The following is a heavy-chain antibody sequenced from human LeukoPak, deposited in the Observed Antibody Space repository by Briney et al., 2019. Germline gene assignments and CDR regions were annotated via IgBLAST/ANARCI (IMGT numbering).Heavy chain of an antibody. CDR3: AKNTISGGHYQYYMDV. CDR2: ISGSGGIT. D-gene: IGHD3-16*02. J-gene: IGHJ6*03. Sequence: PSETLSLTCTVSGGSISSYYWNWIRQPPGKGLEWVSSISGSGGITYHADSLKGRFTISRDNSKNTLFLQMNSLRAEDTAVYYCAKNTISGGHYQYYMDVWGKGTTVTVSS. V-gene: IGHV3-23*01. CDR1: GGSISSYY.